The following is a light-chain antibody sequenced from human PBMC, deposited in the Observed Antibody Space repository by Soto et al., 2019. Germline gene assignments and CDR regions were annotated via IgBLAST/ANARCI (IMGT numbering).Light chain of an antibody. V-gene: IGKV3-20*01. CDR1: QTVTNNY. Sequence: EIVLTQSPGTLSLSPGERATLFCRASQTVTNNYIAWYQQKPGQPPRLLIDDASRRASGIPDRFSGSGSGTDFTLTISRLEPEDFAVYSCQQCATSPLTFGQGTKVDIK. J-gene: IGKJ1*01. CDR3: QQCATSPLT. CDR2: DAS.